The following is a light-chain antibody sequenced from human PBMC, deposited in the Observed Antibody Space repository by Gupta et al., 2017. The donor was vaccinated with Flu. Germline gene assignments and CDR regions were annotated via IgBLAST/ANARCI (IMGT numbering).Light chain of an antibody. CDR1: KLGDKY. CDR2: QDS. CDR3: QAWDSSTVV. Sequence: SYELTQPPSVAVSRGQTARITCSGDKLGDKYACWYQQKPGQSPVLVIYQDSKRPSGIPERFSGSNSGNTATLTISGTQAMDEADYYCQAWDSSTVVFGGGTKLTVL. V-gene: IGLV3-1*01. J-gene: IGLJ2*01.